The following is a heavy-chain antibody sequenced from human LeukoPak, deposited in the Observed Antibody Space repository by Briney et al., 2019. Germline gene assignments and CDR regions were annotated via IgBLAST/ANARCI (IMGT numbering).Heavy chain of an antibody. D-gene: IGHD4-17*01. CDR1: GGSFSGYY. CDR3: AKPIPSYGDYSGY. J-gene: IGHJ4*02. CDR2: INHSGST. Sequence: PSETLSLTCAVYGGSFSGYYWSWIRQPPGKGLEWIGEINHSGSTNYNPSLKSRVTISVDTSKNQFSLKLSSVTAADTAVYYCAKPIPSYGDYSGYWGQGTLVTVSS. V-gene: IGHV4-34*01.